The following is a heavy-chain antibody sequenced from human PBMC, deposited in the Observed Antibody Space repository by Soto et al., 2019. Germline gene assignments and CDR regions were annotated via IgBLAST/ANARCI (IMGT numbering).Heavy chain of an antibody. V-gene: IGHV1-3*01. J-gene: IGHJ6*02. D-gene: IGHD6-13*01. CDR1: GYTFTSYA. Sequence: QVQLVQSGAEVKKPGASVKVSSKASGYTFTSYAMHWVRQAPGQRLEWMGWINAGNGNTKYSQKFQGRVTITRDTSASTAYMELSSLRSEDTAVYYCARAAAGYGMDVWGQGTTVTVSS. CDR2: INAGNGNT. CDR3: ARAAAGYGMDV.